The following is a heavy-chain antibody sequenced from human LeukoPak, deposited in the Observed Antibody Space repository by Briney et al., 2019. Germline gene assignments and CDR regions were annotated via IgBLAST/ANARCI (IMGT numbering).Heavy chain of an antibody. V-gene: IGHV3-74*01. D-gene: IGHD2-15*01. J-gene: IGHJ4*02. CDR1: GFTFSRYW. Sequence: PGGSLRLSCAASGFTFSRYWMHWVRQAPGKGLVWVSRINSEGSSTSYADSVKGRFTISRDNAKNTLYLQMNSLRAEDTAVYYCASRDQSCSGDTCYPIDYWGQGTQVTVSS. CDR2: INSEGSST. CDR3: ASRDQSCSGDTCYPIDY.